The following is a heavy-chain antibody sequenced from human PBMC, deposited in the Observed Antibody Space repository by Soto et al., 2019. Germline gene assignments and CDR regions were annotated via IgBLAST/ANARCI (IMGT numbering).Heavy chain of an antibody. Sequence: SETLSLTCAVSGGSISSGGYSCNWIRQPPGKGLEWIGYIYHSGSTYYNPSLKSRVTISVDRSKNQFSLKLSSVTAADTAVYYCARGVTTVTTFDYWGQGTLVTV. CDR1: GGSISSGGYS. D-gene: IGHD4-17*01. CDR2: IYHSGST. CDR3: ARGVTTVTTFDY. V-gene: IGHV4-30-2*01. J-gene: IGHJ4*02.